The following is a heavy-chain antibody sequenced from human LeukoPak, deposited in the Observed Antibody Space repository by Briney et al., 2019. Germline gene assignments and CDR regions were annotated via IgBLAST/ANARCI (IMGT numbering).Heavy chain of an antibody. J-gene: IGHJ6*03. D-gene: IGHD5-18*01. V-gene: IGHV1-2*02. CDR2: INPNTGGT. CDR3: TKADPHRGYSYASLAYYYMDV. Sequence: GASVKVSCQASGYTFTGYYLHWVRQAPGQGLEWMGWINPNTGGTKYAQNFQGRVTMTRDTSINTAYMELSSLTSADTAVYFCTKADPHRGYSYASLAYYYMDVWGKGTTVTVSS. CDR1: GYTFTGYY.